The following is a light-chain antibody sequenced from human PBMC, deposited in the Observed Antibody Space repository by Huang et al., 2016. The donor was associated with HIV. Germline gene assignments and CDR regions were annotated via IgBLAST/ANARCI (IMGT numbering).Light chain of an antibody. J-gene: IGKJ1*01. CDR1: QTANSN. CDR2: GAS. V-gene: IGKV3-15*01. CDR3: QQYNNWLA. Sequence: EIVMTQSPATLSVSPGERATLSCRASQTANSNLAWYQHKPGQAPRLLIYGASTRATGVPARFSGSGSGTKFTLTISSLQSEDFAVYYCQQYNNWLAFGQGTKVEIK.